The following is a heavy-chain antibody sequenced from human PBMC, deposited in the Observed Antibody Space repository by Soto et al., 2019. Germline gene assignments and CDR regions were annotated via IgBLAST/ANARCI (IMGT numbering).Heavy chain of an antibody. D-gene: IGHD2-2*01. CDR3: VCPAMPRGQGDF. J-gene: IGHJ4*02. V-gene: IGHV3-74*03. CDR1: GFTFSSSW. Sequence: EVQLVESGGGLVQPGGSLRLSCAASGFTFSSSWMHWVRQVPGKGLEWVSRINGDGSTTQYADSVRGRFTISRDNAKNTLFMEVNSLTIEDTAVYFCVCPAMPRGQGDFWGQGTLVTVSS. CDR2: INGDGSTT.